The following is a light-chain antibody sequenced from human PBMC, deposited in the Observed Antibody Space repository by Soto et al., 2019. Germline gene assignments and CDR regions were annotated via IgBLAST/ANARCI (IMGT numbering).Light chain of an antibody. CDR2: GAS. V-gene: IGKV3-11*01. CDR3: QQSYSTSWT. CDR1: QSIHTS. J-gene: IGKJ1*01. Sequence: VLTQSPATLSLSPGERATLSCRASQSIHTSLAWYQQKSGKPPRLLIYGASTRATGIPARFSGSGSGTDFTLTISSLQPEDFATYYCQQSYSTSWTFGQGTKVDIK.